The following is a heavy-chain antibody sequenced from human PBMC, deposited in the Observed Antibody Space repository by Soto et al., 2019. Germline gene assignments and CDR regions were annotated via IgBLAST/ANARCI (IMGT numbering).Heavy chain of an antibody. V-gene: IGHV3-30-3*01. CDR2: ISYDGSNK. Sequence: QVQLVESGGGVVQPGRSLRLSCAASGFTFSSYAMHWVRQAPGKGLEWVAVISYDGSNKYYADSVKGRFTISRDNSKNTLYLQMNSLRAEDTAVYYCVQGLQPSFDYWGQGTLVTVSS. CDR1: GFTFSSYA. D-gene: IGHD5-18*01. CDR3: VQGLQPSFDY. J-gene: IGHJ4*02.